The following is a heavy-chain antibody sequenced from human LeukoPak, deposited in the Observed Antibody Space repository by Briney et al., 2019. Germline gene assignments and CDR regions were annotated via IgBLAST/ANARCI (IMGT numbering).Heavy chain of an antibody. CDR1: GYTFTRFG. CDR2: IRVTNGDA. CDR3: ARDDYYDSSGDRDY. Sequence: GASVKVSCTASGYTFTRFGISWVRQAPGQGLEWMGWIRVTNGDANYAQQLQGRVTMTADTSTRTVYMEPRSLRSDDTAVYYCARDDYYDSSGDRDYWGQGTLVTVSS. J-gene: IGHJ4*02. D-gene: IGHD3-22*01. V-gene: IGHV1-18*01.